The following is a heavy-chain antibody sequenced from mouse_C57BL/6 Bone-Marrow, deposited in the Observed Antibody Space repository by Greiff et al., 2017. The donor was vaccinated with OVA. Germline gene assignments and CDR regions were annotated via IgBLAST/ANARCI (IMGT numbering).Heavy chain of an antibody. CDR3: TTYDYDDY. Sequence: DVKLQESGAELVRPGASVKLSCTASGFNIKDDYMHWVKQRPEQGLEWIGWIDPENGDTEYASKFQGKATITADTSSNTAYLQLSSLTSEDTAVYYCTTYDYDDYWGQGTTLTVSS. J-gene: IGHJ2*01. CDR1: GFNIKDDY. CDR2: IDPENGDT. D-gene: IGHD2-4*01. V-gene: IGHV14-4*01.